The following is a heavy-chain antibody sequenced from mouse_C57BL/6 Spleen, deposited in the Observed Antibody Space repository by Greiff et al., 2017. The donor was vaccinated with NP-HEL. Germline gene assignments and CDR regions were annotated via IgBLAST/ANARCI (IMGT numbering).Heavy chain of an antibody. CDR2: INPSNGGT. CDR3: ARSADSSGYVGGLAY. CDR1: GYTFTDYN. D-gene: IGHD3-2*02. V-gene: IGHV1-22*01. J-gene: IGHJ3*01. Sequence: VQLQQPGPELVKPGASVKMSCKASGYTFTDYNMHWVKQSHGKSLEWIGYINPSNGGTNYNQKFKGKATLTVDKSSSTAYMELRSLTSEDSAVYYCARSADSSGYVGGLAYWGQGTLVTVSA.